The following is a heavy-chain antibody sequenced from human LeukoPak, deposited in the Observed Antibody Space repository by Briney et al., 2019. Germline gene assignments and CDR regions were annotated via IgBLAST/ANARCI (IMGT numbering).Heavy chain of an antibody. J-gene: IGHJ1*01. Sequence: ASVKVSCKASGYTFTSYDINWVRQAPGQGLEWMGIINPSGGSTSYAQKFQGRVTMTRDTSTSTVYMELSSLRSEDTAVYYCAREASDYDSSGPTSYFQHWGQGTLVTVSS. CDR2: INPSGGST. CDR3: AREASDYDSSGPTSYFQH. D-gene: IGHD3-22*01. V-gene: IGHV1-46*01. CDR1: GYTFTSYD.